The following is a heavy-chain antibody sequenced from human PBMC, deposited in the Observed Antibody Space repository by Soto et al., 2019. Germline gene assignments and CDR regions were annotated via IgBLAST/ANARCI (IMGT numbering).Heavy chain of an antibody. V-gene: IGHV3-23*01. Sequence: EVQLLESGGGLVQPGGSLRLSCAAPGFTFSSYAMSWVRQAPGKGLEWVSAISGSGGSTYYADSVKGRFTISRDNSRNTLYMQRNSLRAEDTAVYYCAKGASGGYAYFHYWGQGTLVTVSS. CDR1: GFTFSSYA. CDR3: AKGASGGYAYFHY. CDR2: ISGSGGST. J-gene: IGHJ4*02. D-gene: IGHD1-26*01.